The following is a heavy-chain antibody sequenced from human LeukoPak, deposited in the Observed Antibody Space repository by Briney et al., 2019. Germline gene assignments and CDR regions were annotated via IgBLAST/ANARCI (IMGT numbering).Heavy chain of an antibody. V-gene: IGHV3-23*01. CDR2: ISPSGDIT. CDR3: VRGLHLGGFDV. CDR1: GFTFSTYG. D-gene: IGHD2-15*01. Sequence: GGSLRLSCAASGFTFSTYGMNWVRQAPGKGLEWVSGISPSGDITYYADSVMGRFSISRDNPKSTVSLQMSSLRAEDTALYYCVRGLHLGGFDVWGQGTMVTVSS. J-gene: IGHJ3*01.